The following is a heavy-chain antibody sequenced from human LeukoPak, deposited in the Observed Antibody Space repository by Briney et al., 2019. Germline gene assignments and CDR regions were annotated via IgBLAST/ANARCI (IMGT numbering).Heavy chain of an antibody. CDR3: ARVFDSGRFYYYIDV. J-gene: IGHJ6*03. V-gene: IGHV4-30-2*01. CDR1: GGSISGSYF. Sequence: SEALSLTCSVSGGSISGSYFWSWIRQPPGKGLEWTGHIYHSGNTYYNPSLKSRVAISVDRSKNQFSLKLSSVTAADTAVYYCARVFDSGRFYYYIDVWGKGTTVTVSS. CDR2: IYHSGNT. D-gene: IGHD3-10*01.